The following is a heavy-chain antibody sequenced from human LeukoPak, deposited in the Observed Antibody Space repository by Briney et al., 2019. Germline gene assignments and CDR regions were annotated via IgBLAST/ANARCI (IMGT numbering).Heavy chain of an antibody. J-gene: IGHJ5*02. CDR2: INHSGST. D-gene: IGHD3-9*01. CDR1: GGSFSGYY. Sequence: SETLSLTCAVYGGSFSGYYWSWIRQPPGKGLEWIGEINHSGSTNYNPSLKSRVTISVDTSKNQFSLKLSSVTAADTAVYYFFFFTQRTAYDILTAWGQGTLVTVSS. V-gene: IGHV4-34*01. CDR3: FFFTQRTAYDILTA.